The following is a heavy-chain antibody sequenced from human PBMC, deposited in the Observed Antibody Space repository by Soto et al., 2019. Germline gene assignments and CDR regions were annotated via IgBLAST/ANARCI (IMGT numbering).Heavy chain of an antibody. D-gene: IGHD6-13*01. CDR1: GFTFSSYA. J-gene: IGHJ6*02. V-gene: IGHV3-23*01. CDR2: ISGSGGST. CDR3: ALSGSTNYYYYYYGMDV. Sequence: EVQLLESGGGLVQPGGSLRLSCAASGFTFSSYAMSWVRQAPGKGLEWVSAISGSGGSTYYADSVKGRFTISRDNSKNTLYLQMNSLRAEDTAVYYCALSGSTNYYYYYYGMDVWGQGTTVTVSS.